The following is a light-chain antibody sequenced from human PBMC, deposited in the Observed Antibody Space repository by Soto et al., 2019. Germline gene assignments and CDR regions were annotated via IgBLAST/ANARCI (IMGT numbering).Light chain of an antibody. CDR3: CSYAGSYIVV. Sequence: QPVLTQPPSVSGAPGQRVTISCTGSTSNLGAGYDVHWYQQLPGTVPKLLIYDNNNRPSGVPDRFSGSKSGTSASLAITGLQAEDEADYYCCSYAGSYIVVFGGGTKVTVL. J-gene: IGLJ2*01. CDR2: DNN. V-gene: IGLV1-40*01. CDR1: TSNLGAGYD.